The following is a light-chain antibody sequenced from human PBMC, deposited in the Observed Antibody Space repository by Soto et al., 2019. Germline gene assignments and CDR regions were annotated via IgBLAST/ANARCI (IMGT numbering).Light chain of an antibody. CDR3: QSYDSSLSGWV. J-gene: IGLJ3*02. V-gene: IGLV1-40*01. CDR2: GNS. CDR1: SSNIGAGYD. Sequence: QSVLTQPPSVSGAPGQRVTISCTGSSSNIGAGYDGHWYQQLPGTAPKLLIYGNSNRPSGVPDRISGSKSGTSASLAITGLQAEDEADYYCQSYDSSLSGWVFGGGTKLTV.